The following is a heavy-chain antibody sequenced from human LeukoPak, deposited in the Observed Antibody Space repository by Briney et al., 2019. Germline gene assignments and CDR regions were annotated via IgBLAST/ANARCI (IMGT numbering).Heavy chain of an antibody. CDR3: AKHQQIYGDSLMDV. CDR2: IRGNGART. CDR1: GFTFSNYA. Sequence: PGGSLRVSCAASGFTFSNYAMSWVRQAPGKGLEWVSSIRGNGARTDYADSVKGRFTISRDNSKNTLYLQMNSLRAEDTAVYYCAKHQQIYGDSLMDVWGQGTTVTVS. V-gene: IGHV3-23*01. J-gene: IGHJ6*02. D-gene: IGHD4-17*01.